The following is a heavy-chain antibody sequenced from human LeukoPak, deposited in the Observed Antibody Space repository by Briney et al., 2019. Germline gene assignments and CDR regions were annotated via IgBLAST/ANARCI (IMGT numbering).Heavy chain of an antibody. V-gene: IGHV3-7*01. CDR1: GFTFTSYW. J-gene: IGHJ4*02. Sequence: GGSLRLSCGASGFTFTSYWMTWVRQAPGKGLQWVANIKQDGSEKYYADSVKGRFTVSRDNAKNSLYLQMNSLRAEDTAVYYCARAGYSGYLDYWGQGTLVTVSS. D-gene: IGHD5-12*01. CDR3: ARAGYSGYLDY. CDR2: IKQDGSEK.